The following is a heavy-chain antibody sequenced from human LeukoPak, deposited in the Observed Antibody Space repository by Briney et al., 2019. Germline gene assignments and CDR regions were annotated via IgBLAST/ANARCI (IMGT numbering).Heavy chain of an antibody. Sequence: ASVKVSCKASGYTFTSYYMHWMRQAPGQGLEWIGIINPSGGSTSYAQKFHGRVTMTGDMSTRKVYMELRSLRSADTAVSYCARDDPPARYCSGGSCYSGARAGYYFDYWGQGTLVTVSS. J-gene: IGHJ4*02. CDR1: GYTFTSYY. CDR3: ARDDPPARYCSGGSCYSGARAGYYFDY. D-gene: IGHD2-15*01. V-gene: IGHV1-46*01. CDR2: INPSGGST.